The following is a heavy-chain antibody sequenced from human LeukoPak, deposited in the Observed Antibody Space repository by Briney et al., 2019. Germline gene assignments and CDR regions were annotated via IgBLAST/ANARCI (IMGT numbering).Heavy chain of an antibody. J-gene: IGHJ6*03. CDR1: GYTFTSYD. CDR2: MNPNSGNT. Sequence: ASVKVSCKASGYTFTSYDINWVRQATGQGLEWMGWMNPNSGNTGYAQKFQGRVTMTRNTSISTAYMELSSLRSEDTAVYYCARARHHWGSGGSLLMDYYYYMDVWGKGTTVTVSS. V-gene: IGHV1-8*01. CDR3: ARARHHWGSGGSLLMDYYYYMDV. D-gene: IGHD1-26*01.